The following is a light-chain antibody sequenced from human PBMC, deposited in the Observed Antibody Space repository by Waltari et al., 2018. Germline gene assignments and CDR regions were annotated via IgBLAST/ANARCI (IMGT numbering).Light chain of an antibody. J-gene: IGLJ3*02. CDR2: DVT. CDR1: SSAIGRYNH. V-gene: IGLV2-14*03. Sequence: QSALTQPASVSGSPGQSITISCTGTSSAIGRYNHVPWYQQLPGKAPKLIIYDVTKGPSGVSNRFSGSKSGDTASLTISGLQAEDEADYYCGLYTSSSTWVFGGGTKVTVL. CDR3: GLYTSSSTWV.